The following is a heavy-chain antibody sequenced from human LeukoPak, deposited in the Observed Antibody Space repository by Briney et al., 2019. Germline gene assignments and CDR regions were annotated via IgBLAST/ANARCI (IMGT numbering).Heavy chain of an antibody. CDR3: AKGGIAAAGSPMSD. Sequence: SVKVSCKASGGTFSSYAISWVRQAPGQGLEWMGRIIPILGIANYAQKFQGRVTITADKSTSTAYMELSSLRSEDTAVYYCAKGGIAAAGSPMSDWGQGTLVTVS. CDR2: IIPILGIA. V-gene: IGHV1-69*04. D-gene: IGHD6-13*01. J-gene: IGHJ4*02. CDR1: GGTFSSYA.